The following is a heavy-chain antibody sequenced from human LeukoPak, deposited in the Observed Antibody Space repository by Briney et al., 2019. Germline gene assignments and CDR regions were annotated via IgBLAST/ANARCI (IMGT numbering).Heavy chain of an antibody. Sequence: ASVKVSCKASGYTFTSYDINWVRQATGQGLEWMGWMNPNSGNTGYAQKFQGGVTMTRNTSISTAYMELSSLRSEDTAVYYCARGSATVNWFDPWGQGTLVTVSS. CDR3: ARGSATVNWFDP. J-gene: IGHJ5*02. V-gene: IGHV1-8*01. D-gene: IGHD2-15*01. CDR2: MNPNSGNT. CDR1: GYTFTSYD.